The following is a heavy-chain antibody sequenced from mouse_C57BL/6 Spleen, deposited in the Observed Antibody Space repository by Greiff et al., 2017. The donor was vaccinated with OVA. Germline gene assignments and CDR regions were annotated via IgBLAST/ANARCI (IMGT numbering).Heavy chain of an antibody. CDR2: INPNNGGT. Sequence: VQLQQSGPELVKPGASVKMSCKASGYTFTDYNMHWVKQSHGKSLEWIGYINPNNGGTSYNQKFKGKATLTVNKSSSTAYMELRSLPSEDSAVYDCARGGIDYDYDRGGYFDYWGQGTTLTVSS. D-gene: IGHD2-4*01. CDR1: GYTFTDYN. J-gene: IGHJ2*01. CDR3: ARGGIDYDYDRGGYFDY. V-gene: IGHV1-22*01.